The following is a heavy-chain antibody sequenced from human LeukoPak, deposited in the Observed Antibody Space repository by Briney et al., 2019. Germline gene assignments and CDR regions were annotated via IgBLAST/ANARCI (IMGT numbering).Heavy chain of an antibody. J-gene: IGHJ4*02. CDR3: ATGGAAAAPVYFDY. Sequence: ASVKVSCKASGYTFTNYDINWVRQATGQGLEWMGWMNPKSGNTGYAQKFQGRVTMTEDTSTDTAYMELSSLRSEDTAVYYCATGGAAAAPVYFDYWGQGTLVTVSP. V-gene: IGHV1-8*01. CDR2: MNPKSGNT. D-gene: IGHD6-13*01. CDR1: GYTFTNYD.